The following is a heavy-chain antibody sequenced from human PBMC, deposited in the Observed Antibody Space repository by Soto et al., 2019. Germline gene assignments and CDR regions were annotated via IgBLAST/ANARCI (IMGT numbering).Heavy chain of an antibody. CDR2: ISAYNGNT. CDR3: ARDPPPPDY. J-gene: IGHJ4*02. V-gene: IGHV1-18*01. CDR1: GYTFASYA. Sequence: QVQLVQSGAEVKKPGASVKVSCKASGYTFASYAISWMRQAPGQGLEWMGWISAYNGNTNYAQKLQSRVTMTTDTPTSTAYMELMSLRSDDTAVYYCARDPPPPDYWGQGTLVTVSS.